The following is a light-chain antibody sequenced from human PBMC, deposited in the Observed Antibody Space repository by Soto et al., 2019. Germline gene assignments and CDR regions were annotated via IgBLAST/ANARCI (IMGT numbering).Light chain of an antibody. CDR2: EVS. Sequence: QSALTQPASVSGSPGQSITISCTGTSSDVGAYNYVSWYQQHPGKAPKLMIYEVSNRPSGVSSRFSGSKSGNTASLTISGLQAEEEADYYCSSYTSNIPFVFGTGTKVTV. CDR3: SSYTSNIPFV. J-gene: IGLJ1*01. V-gene: IGLV2-14*01. CDR1: SSDVGAYNY.